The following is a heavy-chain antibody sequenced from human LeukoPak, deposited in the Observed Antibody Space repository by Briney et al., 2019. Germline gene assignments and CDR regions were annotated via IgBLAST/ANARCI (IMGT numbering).Heavy chain of an antibody. V-gene: IGHV3-48*04. CDR2: ISSSGST. D-gene: IGHD4-23*01. J-gene: IGHJ4*02. CDR1: GFTFSSYN. CDR3: ARDLATPRGFFDY. Sequence: PGGSLRLSCAASGFTFSSYNMNWVRQAPGKGLEWLSYISSSGSTYYADSVKGRFTVSRDNAKNSLYLQMNSLRAEDTAIYYCARDLATPRGFFDYWGQGTLVTVSS.